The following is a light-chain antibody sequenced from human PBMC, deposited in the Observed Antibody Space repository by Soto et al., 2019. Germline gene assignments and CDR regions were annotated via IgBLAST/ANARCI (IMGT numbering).Light chain of an antibody. V-gene: IGKV3-15*01. CDR1: QSVNSN. CDR2: GTS. CDR3: QQYHSSPRT. Sequence: EIVMTQYPATLSLSPGERSPLSXXASQSVNSNLAWYQQTDGQAPRLLIYGTSTRDTGIPARFSGSGSGTDFTLPISRLEPEDFEVYYCQQYHSSPRTFGQGTKVDIK. J-gene: IGKJ1*01.